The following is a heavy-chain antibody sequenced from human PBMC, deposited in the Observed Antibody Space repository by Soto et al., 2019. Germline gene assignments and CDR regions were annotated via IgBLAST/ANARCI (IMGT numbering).Heavy chain of an antibody. CDR3: ARGLIKVEGGAFDI. D-gene: IGHD3-16*01. V-gene: IGHV3-33*01. J-gene: IGHJ3*02. CDR2: ISSDERNE. CDR1: GFTFSSSV. Sequence: LRLSCAASGFTFSSSVVHWLRQAPGKGLEWVAVISSDERNEDYAESVKGRFTISRDNSKNTLYLQMNSLRAEDTAVYYCARGLIKVEGGAFDIWGQGTMVTVSS.